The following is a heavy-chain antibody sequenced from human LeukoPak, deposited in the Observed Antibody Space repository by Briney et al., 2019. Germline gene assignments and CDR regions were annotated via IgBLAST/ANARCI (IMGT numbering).Heavy chain of an antibody. CDR1: GFTFSSYS. V-gene: IGHV3-21*01. CDR3: ARVMYSSSVTLDAFDI. J-gene: IGHJ3*02. D-gene: IGHD6-6*01. CDR2: ISSSSSYI. Sequence: PGGSLRLSCAASGFTFSSYSMNWVRQAPGKGLEWVSSISSSSSYIYYADSVKGRFTISRDNAKNSLYLQMNSLRAEDTAVYYCARVMYSSSVTLDAFDIWGQGTMVTVSS.